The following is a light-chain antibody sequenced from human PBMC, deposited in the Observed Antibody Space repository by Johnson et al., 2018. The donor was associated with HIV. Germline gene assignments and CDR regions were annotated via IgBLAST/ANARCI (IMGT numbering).Light chain of an antibody. V-gene: IGLV1-51*02. J-gene: IGLJ1*01. CDR1: TSNIGNNY. CDR2: ENN. CDR3: GTWDSSLSAGV. Sequence: SVLTQPPSVSAAPGQKVTISCSGGTSNIGNNYVSWYQHLPGTAPKLLIYENNKRPSGIPDRFSGSKSGTSATLGITGLQTGDEADYYCGTWDSSLSAGVFGTGTKVTVL.